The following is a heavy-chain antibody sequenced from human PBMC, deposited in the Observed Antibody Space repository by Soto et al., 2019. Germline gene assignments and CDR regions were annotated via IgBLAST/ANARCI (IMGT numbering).Heavy chain of an antibody. J-gene: IGHJ4*02. CDR2: TYYRSRWYN. V-gene: IGHV6-1*01. CDR3: VRGIGYIDS. Sequence: PSQTLSLTCAISGDSVSSNSAAWSWLRQSPSRGLEWLGRTYYRSRWYNDYALSVKSRITINPDTSKKQFSLQLKSVTPEDTAVYYCVRGIGYIDSWGQGTLVTVSS. CDR1: GDSVSSNSAA. D-gene: IGHD3-3*01.